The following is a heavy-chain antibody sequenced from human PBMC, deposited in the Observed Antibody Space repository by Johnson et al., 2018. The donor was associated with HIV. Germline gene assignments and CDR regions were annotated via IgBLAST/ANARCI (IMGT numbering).Heavy chain of an antibody. CDR1: GFTFSDAW. D-gene: IGHD3-22*01. CDR3: VRVVVTMIVSDTLPSLGDGRNDAFDI. V-gene: IGHV3-66*01. CDR2: IYSGGTT. Sequence: VQLVESGGGVVQPGRSLRLSCAASGFTFSDAWLTWVRQAPGKGLEWVSLIYSGGTTYYADSVKGRFTISRDHAKNSLYLQMNSLRVEDTALYYCVRVVVTMIVSDTLPSLGDGRNDAFDIWGQGTMVTVSS. J-gene: IGHJ3*02.